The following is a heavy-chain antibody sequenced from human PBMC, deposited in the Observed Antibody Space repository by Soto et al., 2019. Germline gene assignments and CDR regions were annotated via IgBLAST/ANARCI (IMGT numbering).Heavy chain of an antibody. J-gene: IGHJ4*02. CDR3: ARQGYSSVSSSHH. CDR2: IFYTGST. Sequence: SETLSLTCSVSGGSIDSGGYYWGWFRQSPNKGLEWIGTIFYTGSTYYNPSLEGRLAISVDTSTNRFFLRLSSVTAADTAVYFCARQGYSSVSSSHHWGQGTLVTVSS. D-gene: IGHD2-2*01. V-gene: IGHV4-39*01. CDR1: GGSIDSGGYY.